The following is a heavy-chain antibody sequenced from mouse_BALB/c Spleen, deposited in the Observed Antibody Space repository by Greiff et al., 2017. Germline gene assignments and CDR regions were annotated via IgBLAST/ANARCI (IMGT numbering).Heavy chain of an antibody. CDR3: ARQGGYYGFDY. J-gene: IGHJ4*01. CDR2: ISSGGGST. CDR1: GFAFSSYD. V-gene: IGHV5-12-1*01. Sequence: EVKLMESGGGLVKPGGSLKLSCAASGFAFSSYDMSWVRQTPEKRLEWVACISSGGGSTYYPDTVKGRFTISRDNAKNTLYLQMSSLKSEDTAMYYCARQGGYYGFDYWGQGTSVTVSS. D-gene: IGHD1-2*01.